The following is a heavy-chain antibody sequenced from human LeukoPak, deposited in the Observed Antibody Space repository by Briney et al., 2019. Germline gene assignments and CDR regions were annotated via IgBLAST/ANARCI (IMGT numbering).Heavy chain of an antibody. Sequence: SETLSLTCAVSGGSISSGNWWSWVRQPPGKGLEWIGEIHHSGNTNYNPSLKSRVTISVDKSRNHFSLNLSSVTAADTAVYYCARVNINNWHSCDYWGQGTLVTVSS. CDR1: GGSISSGNW. D-gene: IGHD1-1*01. V-gene: IGHV4-4*02. J-gene: IGHJ4*02. CDR2: IHHSGNT. CDR3: ARVNINNWHSCDY.